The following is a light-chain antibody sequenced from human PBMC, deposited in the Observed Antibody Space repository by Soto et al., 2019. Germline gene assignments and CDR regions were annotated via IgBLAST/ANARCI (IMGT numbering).Light chain of an antibody. CDR1: PSVSNS. CDR3: QQRSNWPP. V-gene: IGKV3-11*01. CDR2: GAS. Sequence: EIVLTQSPGTLSLSPGERATLSCRASPSVSNSLAWYQHKPGQDPRLLIYGASSRATGIPDRFSGSGSGTDFSLTISRLEPEDFAVYYCQQRSNWPPFGQGTRLEIK. J-gene: IGKJ5*01.